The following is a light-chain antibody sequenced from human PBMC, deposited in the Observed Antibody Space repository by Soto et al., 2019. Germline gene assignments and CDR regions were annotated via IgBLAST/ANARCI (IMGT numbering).Light chain of an antibody. Sequence: DIQMTQSPSTLSASVGDRVTITCRASQMISVWLAWYQQRPGKAPKLLIAKASNLESGVPSRISGSGSETEFTLTISSLQPDDFATYYCLQYNSFPWTFDQGTKVEMK. V-gene: IGKV1-5*03. CDR3: LQYNSFPWT. CDR1: QMISVW. CDR2: KAS. J-gene: IGKJ1*01.